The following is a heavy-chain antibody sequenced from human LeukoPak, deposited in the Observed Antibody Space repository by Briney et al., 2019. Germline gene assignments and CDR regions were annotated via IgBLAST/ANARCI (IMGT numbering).Heavy chain of an antibody. Sequence: GGSLRLSCAASGMTLSNHWMHWVRQAPGKGLVWVSLIKTDGRTTIYAESVKGRFTISRDNGKSILYLQMNSLRAEDTGIYYCTTGPSYGYEWWGQGTVVTVSS. CDR1: GMTLSNHW. D-gene: IGHD3-16*01. J-gene: IGHJ4*02. CDR2: IKTDGRTT. CDR3: TTGPSYGYEW. V-gene: IGHV3-74*01.